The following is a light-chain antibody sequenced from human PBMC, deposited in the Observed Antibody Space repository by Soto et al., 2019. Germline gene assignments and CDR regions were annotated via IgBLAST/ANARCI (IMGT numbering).Light chain of an antibody. CDR1: SSDIGNYKY. V-gene: IGLV2-14*01. CDR3: SSYTSSSTLV. J-gene: IGLJ2*01. CDR2: DVS. Sequence: QSALTQPASVSGSPGQSITISCTGTSSDIGNYKYVSWYQQNPGKAPKLMIYDVSNRPSGVSNRFSGSKSGNTASLTISGLQAEDEADYYCSSYTSSSTLVFGGGTKLTVL.